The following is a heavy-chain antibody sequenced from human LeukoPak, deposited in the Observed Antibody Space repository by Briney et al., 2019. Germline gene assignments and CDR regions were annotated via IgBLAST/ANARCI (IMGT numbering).Heavy chain of an antibody. V-gene: IGHV4-59*01. J-gene: IGHJ4*02. Sequence: SETLSLTCTVSGGSISSYYWSWIRQPPGKGLEWIGYIYYSGSTNYNPSLKSRVTISVDTSKNQFSLKLSSVTAADTAVYYCAGDSSGYPSYFDYWGQGTLVTVSS. D-gene: IGHD3-22*01. CDR1: GGSISSYY. CDR2: IYYSGST. CDR3: AGDSSGYPSYFDY.